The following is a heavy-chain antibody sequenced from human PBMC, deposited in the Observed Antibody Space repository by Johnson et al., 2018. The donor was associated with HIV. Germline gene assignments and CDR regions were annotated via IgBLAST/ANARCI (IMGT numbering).Heavy chain of an antibody. J-gene: IGHJ3*02. Sequence: VQLVESGGGLVKPGGSLRLSCAASGFTFSDYYMNWIRQAPGKGLEWVSYISSSGVTKYYADSVKGRFTISRDNAKKSLYLQMNSLRAEDTALYYCARDSTPWGGDYVGYAFDIWGRGTMVTVSS. V-gene: IGHV3-11*04. CDR2: ISSSGVTK. CDR1: GFTFSDYY. CDR3: ARDSTPWGGDYVGYAFDI. D-gene: IGHD4-17*01.